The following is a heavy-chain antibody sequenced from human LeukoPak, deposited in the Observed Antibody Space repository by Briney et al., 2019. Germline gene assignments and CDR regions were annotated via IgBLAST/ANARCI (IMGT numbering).Heavy chain of an antibody. J-gene: IGHJ3*02. Sequence: ASVKVSCKASGYTFTSYGISWVRQAPGQGLEWMGWISAYNGNTNYAQKLQGRVTMTTDISTSTAYMELRSLRSDDTAVYYCARAGDSSGYYLGAFDIWGQGTMVTVSS. CDR1: GYTFTSYG. D-gene: IGHD3-22*01. CDR3: ARAGDSSGYYLGAFDI. V-gene: IGHV1-18*01. CDR2: ISAYNGNT.